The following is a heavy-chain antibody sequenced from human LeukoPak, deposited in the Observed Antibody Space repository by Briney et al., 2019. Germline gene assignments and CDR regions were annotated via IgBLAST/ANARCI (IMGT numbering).Heavy chain of an antibody. CDR3: ARGGYCSGGSCYSSLVYFDY. V-gene: IGHV4-39*01. J-gene: IGHJ4*02. CDR1: GGSISSSSYY. CDR2: IYYSGST. Sequence: SETLSLTCTVSGGSISSSSYYWGRIRQPPGEGLGWIGSIYYSGSTYYNTSLKSRVTISVDTSKNQFSLKLSSVTAADTAVYYCARGGYCSGGSCYSSLVYFDYWCQGTLVTVSS. D-gene: IGHD2-15*01.